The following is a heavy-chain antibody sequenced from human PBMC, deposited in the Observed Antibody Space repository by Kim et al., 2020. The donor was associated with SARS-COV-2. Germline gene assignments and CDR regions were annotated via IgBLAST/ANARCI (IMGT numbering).Heavy chain of an antibody. J-gene: IGHJ6*02. CDR3: ARVICGGSCYYYYGMDV. Sequence: GGSLRLSCAASGFTFSSYSMNWVRQAPGKGLEWVSSISSSSSYIYYADSVKGRFTISRDNAKNSLYLQMNSLRAEDTAVYYCARVICGGSCYYYYGMDVWGQGTTVTVSS. V-gene: IGHV3-21*01. CDR2: ISSSSSYI. CDR1: GFTFSSYS. D-gene: IGHD2-15*01.